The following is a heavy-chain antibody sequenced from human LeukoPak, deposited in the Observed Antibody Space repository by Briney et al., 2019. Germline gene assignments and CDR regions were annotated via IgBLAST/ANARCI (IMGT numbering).Heavy chain of an antibody. Sequence: TGGSLRLSCAASGFTLNAFYMSWVRQAPGKGLEWLSYISGTSTYTDYADSVKGRFTVSRDNARNSLFLQMNSLRDDDTAVYYCARDRAVGVPADGHDFDYWGQGTLVTVSS. CDR2: ISGTSTYT. D-gene: IGHD6-13*01. CDR3: ARDRAVGVPADGHDFDY. CDR1: GFTLNAFY. J-gene: IGHJ4*02. V-gene: IGHV3-11*05.